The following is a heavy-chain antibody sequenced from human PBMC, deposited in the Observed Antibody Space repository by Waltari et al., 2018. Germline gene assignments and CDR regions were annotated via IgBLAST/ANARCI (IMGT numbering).Heavy chain of an antibody. CDR1: GYSFNTYF. D-gene: IGHD2-21*02. CDR2: IYPEDSNT. J-gene: IGHJ4*02. V-gene: IGHV5-51*01. Sequence: EVQLVQSGAEVKKPGESLTIPCQASGYSFNTYFIGWVRQIPGRGLEWMGIIYPEDSNTRYNPSFQGQITISVDKSIRTAYLQWSSLKASDTAVYYCARRDRVTNFDLWGQGTPVTVSS. CDR3: ARRDRVTNFDL.